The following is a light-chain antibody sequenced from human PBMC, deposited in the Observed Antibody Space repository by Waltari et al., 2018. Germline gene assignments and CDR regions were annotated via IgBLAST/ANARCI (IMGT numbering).Light chain of an antibody. J-gene: IGKJ4*01. CDR3: QQYGNSRLT. CDR2: GAS. CDR1: QTVSSSY. Sequence: EIVLTQSPGPLSLSPGERATLSCRASQTVSSSYLAWYQQKPGQAPRLLIYGASSRATGIPDRFSGSGSGTDFTLTISRLEPEDFAVYYCQQYGNSRLTFGGGTKVEIK. V-gene: IGKV3-20*01.